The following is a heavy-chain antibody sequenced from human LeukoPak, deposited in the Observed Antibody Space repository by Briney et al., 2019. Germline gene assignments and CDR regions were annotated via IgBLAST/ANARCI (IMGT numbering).Heavy chain of an antibody. J-gene: IGHJ6*03. CDR1: GFTFSSYA. CDR3: AKSPPHDFWSGYPYYYYYMDV. Sequence: GGSLRLSCAASGFTFSSYAMSWVRQAPGEGREWVSAISGSGGSTYYADSVKGRFTISRDNSKNTLYLQMNSLRAEDTAVYYCAKSPPHDFWSGYPYYYYYMDVWGKGTTVTVSS. D-gene: IGHD3-3*01. V-gene: IGHV3-23*01. CDR2: ISGSGGST.